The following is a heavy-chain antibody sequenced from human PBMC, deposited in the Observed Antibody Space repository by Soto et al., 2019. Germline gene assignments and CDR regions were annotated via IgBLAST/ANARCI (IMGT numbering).Heavy chain of an antibody. J-gene: IGHJ5*02. CDR1: GGTFSSYA. CDR2: IIPIFGTA. Sequence: QVQLVQSGAEVKKPGSSVKVSCKASGGTFSSYAISWVRQAPGQGLEWMGDIIPIFGTANYAQKFQGRVTITADESTCTAYMELSSLRSEDTDVYYCARDSGTSCGYYPYWFDPWGQGTLVTVSS. V-gene: IGHV1-69*12. CDR3: ARDSGTSCGYYPYWFDP. D-gene: IGHD3-22*01.